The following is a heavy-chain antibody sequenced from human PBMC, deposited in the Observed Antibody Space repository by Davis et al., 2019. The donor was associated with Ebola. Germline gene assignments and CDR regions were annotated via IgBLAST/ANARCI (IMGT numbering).Heavy chain of an antibody. V-gene: IGHV4-34*01. Sequence: MPSETLSLTCAVYGGSFSGYYWSWIRQPPGKGLEWIGAINHSGSTNYNPSLKSRVTISVDTSKNQFSLKLSSVTAADTAVYYCARDASEPSIAALFLWYYFDYWGQGTLVTVSS. CDR3: ARDASEPSIAALFLWYYFDY. CDR2: INHSGST. CDR1: GGSFSGYY. D-gene: IGHD6-6*01. J-gene: IGHJ4*02.